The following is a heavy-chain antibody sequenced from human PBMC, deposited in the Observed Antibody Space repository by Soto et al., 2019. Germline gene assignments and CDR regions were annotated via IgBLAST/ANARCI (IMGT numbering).Heavy chain of an antibody. D-gene: IGHD6-13*01. CDR1: GFTFSDYY. J-gene: IGHJ4*02. Sequence: GYLRLSCAASGFTFSDYYMSWIRQAPGKGMEWVSYISSSGSTIYYADSVKGRFTISRDNAKNSLYLQMNSLRAEDTAVYYCAKDRDSSTKVLDYWGQGTLVTVSS. CDR2: ISSSGSTI. CDR3: AKDRDSSTKVLDY. V-gene: IGHV3-11*01.